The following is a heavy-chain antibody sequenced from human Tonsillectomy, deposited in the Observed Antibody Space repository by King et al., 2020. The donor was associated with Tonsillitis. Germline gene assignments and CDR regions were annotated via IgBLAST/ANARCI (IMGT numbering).Heavy chain of an antibody. J-gene: IGHJ1*01. CDR2: INPNSGDT. D-gene: IGHD3-22*01. V-gene: IGHV1-2*02. CDR1: GDTFTGHF. Sequence: QLVQSGAELRKPGASVTVSCRTSGDTFTGHFVHWVRQAPGQGLEWMGWINPNSGDTNCAQNFQGRFTLSGDVSSTTAYMGLSSLRPDDTAVYYCATNAKASDSSAYRDFRHWGQGTLVTVSS. CDR3: ATNAKASDSSAYRDFRH.